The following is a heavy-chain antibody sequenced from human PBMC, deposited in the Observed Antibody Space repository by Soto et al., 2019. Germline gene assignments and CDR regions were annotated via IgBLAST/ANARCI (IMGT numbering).Heavy chain of an antibody. V-gene: IGHV1-18*01. Sequence: ASVKVSCKASCYTFTSYGISWVRQAPGQGLEWMGWISAYNGNTNYAQKLQGRVTMTTDTSTSTAYMELRSLRSDDTAVYYCVRESYSYGSGDFDYWGQATLVTVYS. J-gene: IGHJ4*02. CDR2: ISAYNGNT. CDR3: VRESYSYGSGDFDY. CDR1: CYTFTSYG. D-gene: IGHD3-10*01.